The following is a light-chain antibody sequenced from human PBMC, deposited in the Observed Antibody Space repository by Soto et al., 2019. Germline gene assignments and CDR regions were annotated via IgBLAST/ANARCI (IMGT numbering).Light chain of an antibody. CDR3: QKYYNAPRT. CDR1: QDIHKY. CDR2: AAS. J-gene: IGKJ1*01. V-gene: IGKV1-27*01. Sequence: DIQMTQSPSSLSASVGDRVTITCRASQDIHKYLAWCQLKPGKVPQLLIYAASTLQPGVPSRFSGSGSGTDFTLTINSLQPEDVATYYCQKYYNAPRTFGQGTKVDIK.